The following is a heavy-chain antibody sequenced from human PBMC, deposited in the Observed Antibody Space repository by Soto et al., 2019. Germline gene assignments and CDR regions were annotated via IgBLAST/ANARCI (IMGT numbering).Heavy chain of an antibody. V-gene: IGHV4-34*01. J-gene: IGHJ6*02. CDR1: GGSFSDYD. CDR3: AREGASGFGMDV. CDR2: VSQSGRI. D-gene: IGHD1-26*01. Sequence: QVQLQQWGAGLLKPSETLSLNCGVLGGSFSDYDWTWVRQSPGRGLEWIGEVSQSGRITYNPSLKSRFTISGDTAKNQFSLRLTSVTAADTAVYFCAREGASGFGMDVWGQGTTVTVS.